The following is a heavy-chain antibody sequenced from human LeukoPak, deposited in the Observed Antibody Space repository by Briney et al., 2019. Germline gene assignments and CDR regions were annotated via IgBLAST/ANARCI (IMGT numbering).Heavy chain of an antibody. J-gene: IGHJ4*02. D-gene: IGHD1-14*01. CDR3: ARGRNQRDLRLLLY. Sequence: GASVKVSCKASGYTFSSYDINWVRQATGQGLEWMGWMNPNSGNTGYAQKFQGRVTMTRNTSISTAYMELSSLISEDTAMYYCARGRNQRDLRLLLYWGQGTLVTVSS. CDR1: GYTFSSYD. V-gene: IGHV1-8*01. CDR2: MNPNSGNT.